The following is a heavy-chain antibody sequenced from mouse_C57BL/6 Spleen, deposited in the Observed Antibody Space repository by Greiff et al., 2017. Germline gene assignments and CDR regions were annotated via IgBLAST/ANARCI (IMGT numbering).Heavy chain of an antibody. V-gene: IGHV1-64*01. CDR1: GFTFTSYW. CDR3: ARGDSNYEGFAY. D-gene: IGHD2-5*01. CDR2: IHPNSGST. Sequence: QVQLQQPGAELVKPGASVKLSCTASGFTFTSYWMHWVKQRPGQGLEWIGMIHPNSGSTNYNEKFKSKATLTVDKSSSTAYMQLSSLTAEDSAVYYCARGDSNYEGFAYWGQGTLVTVSA. J-gene: IGHJ3*01.